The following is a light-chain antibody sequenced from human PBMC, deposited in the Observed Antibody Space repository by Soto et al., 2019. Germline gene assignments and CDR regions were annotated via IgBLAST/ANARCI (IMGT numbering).Light chain of an antibody. CDR1: SRDVGGHNY. CDR3: SSYAGGGYV. Sequence: QSALTQPPSASGSPGQSVTISCTGTSRDVGGHNYVSWYQQHPGKAPKFMIYEVNKRPSGVPDRFSGSKSGNTASLTVSGLQAEDEADYYCSSYAGGGYVFGTGTKLTV. CDR2: EVN. V-gene: IGLV2-8*01. J-gene: IGLJ1*01.